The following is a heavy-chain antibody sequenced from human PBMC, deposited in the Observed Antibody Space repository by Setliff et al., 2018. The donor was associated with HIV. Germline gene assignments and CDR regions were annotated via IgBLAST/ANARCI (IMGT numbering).Heavy chain of an antibody. CDR1: GGSISSHY. V-gene: IGHV4-4*07. J-gene: IGHJ6*02. D-gene: IGHD1-26*01. Sequence: SETLSLTCTVSGGSISSHYWSWIRQPAGKGLEWIGRIYTSGNTNYNPSLKSRVTMSVDTSKNQFSLKLSSVTAADTAVYYCARDSELGLNYHYGMDVWGQETTVTVSS. CDR2: IYTSGNT. CDR3: ARDSELGLNYHYGMDV.